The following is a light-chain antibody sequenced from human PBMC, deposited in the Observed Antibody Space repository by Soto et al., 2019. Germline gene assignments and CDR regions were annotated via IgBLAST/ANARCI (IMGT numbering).Light chain of an antibody. CDR1: QSISSY. CDR2: SAS. CDR3: QKYNSAPDGA. J-gene: IGKJ1*01. V-gene: IGKV1-27*01. Sequence: DIQMTQSPSSLSASVVDRFTITFLASQSISSYLNWYQQKPGKAPKLLIYSASTLQSGVPSRFSGSGSGTDFTLTISSLQPEDVATYYCQKYNSAPDGAFGQGTKVDI.